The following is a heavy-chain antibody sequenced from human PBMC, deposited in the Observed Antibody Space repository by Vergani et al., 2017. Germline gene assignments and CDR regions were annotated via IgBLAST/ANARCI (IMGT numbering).Heavy chain of an antibody. D-gene: IGHD1-26*01. CDR1: GGSFSGYY. CDR3: ARGAMGATYYYYYGMDV. V-gene: IGHV4-34*01. J-gene: IGHJ6*02. Sequence: QVQLQQWGAGLLKPSETLSLTCAVYGGSFSGYYWSWIRQPPGKGLGWIGEINHSGSTNYNPSLKSRVTKSVDTSKNQFALKLSSVTAADTAVYYCARGAMGATYYYYYGMDVWGQGTTVTVSS. CDR2: INHSGST.